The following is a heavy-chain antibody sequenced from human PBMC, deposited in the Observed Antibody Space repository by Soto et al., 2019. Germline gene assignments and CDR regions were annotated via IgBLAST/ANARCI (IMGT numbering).Heavy chain of an antibody. D-gene: IGHD2-8*01. J-gene: IGHJ4*02. Sequence: QVQLVESGGGVVQPGRSLTLSCAASGFSFSTYGMHWIRQAPGKGLEWVAVMWSNGNKNYADSVKGRFTISRDTSQNILFQQMDSLRAEDTAVYYCARDSLGVPTDFDYWGQGTLVTVSS. CDR2: MWSNGNK. CDR1: GFSFSTYG. V-gene: IGHV3-33*01. CDR3: ARDSLGVPTDFDY.